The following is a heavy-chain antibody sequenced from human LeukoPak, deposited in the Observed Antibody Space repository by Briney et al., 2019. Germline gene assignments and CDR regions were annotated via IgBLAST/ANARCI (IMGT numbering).Heavy chain of an antibody. V-gene: IGHV3-30*18. CDR3: AKESGSYDAFDI. CDR1: GFTFSTYA. D-gene: IGHD1-26*01. Sequence: PGGSLRLSCAVSGFTFSTYAMSWVRQAPGKGLEWVAVISYDGSNKYYADSVKGRFTISRDNSKNTLYLQMNSLRAEDTAVYYCAKESGSYDAFDIWGQGTMVTVSS. CDR2: ISYDGSNK. J-gene: IGHJ3*02.